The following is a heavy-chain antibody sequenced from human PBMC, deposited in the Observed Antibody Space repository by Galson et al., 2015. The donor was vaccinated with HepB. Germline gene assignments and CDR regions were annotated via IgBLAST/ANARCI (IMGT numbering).Heavy chain of an antibody. V-gene: IGHV1-2*06. CDR3: ARVGYCSASSLIFSCAFEM. Sequence: SVKVSCKAFGYTFSGYYMHWLRQAPGQGLEWMGRVNPKGGGANYVQKFQGRVTMTTDSSTSTVYMELSRLRSDDTAVYYCARVGYCSASSLIFSCAFEMWGQGTMVTVSS. J-gene: IGHJ3*02. CDR2: VNPKGGGA. D-gene: IGHD6-19*01. CDR1: GYTFSGYY.